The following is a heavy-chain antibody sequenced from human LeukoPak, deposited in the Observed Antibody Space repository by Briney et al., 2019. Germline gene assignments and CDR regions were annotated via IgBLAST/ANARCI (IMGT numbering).Heavy chain of an antibody. CDR1: GGSIESGSSC. Sequence: PSETLSLTCIVSGGSIESGSSCWGWIRQPPGKGLEWIGSINFRGHPYYNPSLKSRVTLSEDTSKNQFSLKLSPVSAAGTAVFYLYKCESSSWYWMGYFDYWGQGTLVTVSS. D-gene: IGHD6-13*01. CDR2: INFRGHP. V-gene: IGHV4-39*07. CDR3: YKCESSSWYWMGYFDY. J-gene: IGHJ4*02.